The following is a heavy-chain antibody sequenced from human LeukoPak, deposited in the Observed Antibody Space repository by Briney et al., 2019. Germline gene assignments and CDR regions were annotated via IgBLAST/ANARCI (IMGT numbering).Heavy chain of an antibody. D-gene: IGHD2-2*01. CDR3: AKEHIVVVPAAKTYYYYYMDV. CDR1: ELTCDHYA. V-gene: IGHV3-9*01. Sequence: LRLYCAAAELTCDHYAMHWEQQAPGKGLEWVSGISWNSGSIGYADSVKGRFTISRDNAKNSLYLQMNSLRAEDTALYYCAKEHIVVVPAAKTYYYYYMDVWGKGTTVTVSS. CDR2: ISWNSGSI. J-gene: IGHJ6*03.